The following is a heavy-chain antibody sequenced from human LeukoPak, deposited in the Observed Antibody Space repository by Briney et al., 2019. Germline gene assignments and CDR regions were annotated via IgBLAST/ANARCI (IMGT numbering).Heavy chain of an antibody. CDR1: GGSISSSSNY. D-gene: IGHD3-10*01. V-gene: IGHV4-39*07. CDR2: IYYIGST. Sequence: SETLSLTCTVSGGSISSSSNYWGWIRQPPGKGLEWIGSIYYIGSTYYNSSLKSRVTISVDTSKNQFSLKMSSVTAADTAVYYCARYYYGSGSPPDWGQGTLVTVSS. CDR3: ARYYYGSGSPPD. J-gene: IGHJ4*02.